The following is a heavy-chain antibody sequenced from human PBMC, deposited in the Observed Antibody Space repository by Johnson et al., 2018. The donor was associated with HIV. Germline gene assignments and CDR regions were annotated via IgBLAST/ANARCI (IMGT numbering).Heavy chain of an antibody. J-gene: IGHJ3*02. CDR2: ISSSGTAK. CDR3: ARVLWLVLGAFDI. V-gene: IGHV3-11*04. CDR1: GFTFRDYY. Sequence: QVQLVESGGGLVKPGGSLRLSCAASGFTFRDYYMIWIRQAPGRGLEWVSYISSSGTAKYYADSVKGRFTISRDNAKNSLYLQMNSLRAEDTAVYYFARVLWLVLGAFDIWGHGTMVTVSS. D-gene: IGHD6-19*01.